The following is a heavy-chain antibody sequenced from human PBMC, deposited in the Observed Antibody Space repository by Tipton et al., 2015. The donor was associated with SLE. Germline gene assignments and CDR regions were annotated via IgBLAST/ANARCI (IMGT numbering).Heavy chain of an antibody. V-gene: IGHV4-39*01. CDR3: ARHSSSWYKDWFDP. CDR2: IYYSGST. Sequence: TLSLTCTLSGGSISSSSYYWGWIRQPPGKGLEWIGSIYYSGSTYYNPSLKSRVTISVDTPKNQFSLKRSSVTAADTAVYYCARHSSSWYKDWFDPWGQGTLVTVSS. CDR1: GGSISSSSYY. J-gene: IGHJ5*02. D-gene: IGHD6-13*01.